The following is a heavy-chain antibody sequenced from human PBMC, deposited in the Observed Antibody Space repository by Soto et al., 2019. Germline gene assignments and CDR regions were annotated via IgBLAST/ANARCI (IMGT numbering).Heavy chain of an antibody. Sequence: SETLSLTCTVSGGSISSSSYFWGWIRQPPGKGLEWIGNIHYRGVTYYNASLKSRVTISVDTSKNQFSLKLSSVTAADSAVYSCARGIGYYFDSWGEGTLVTVSS. V-gene: IGHV4-39*01. J-gene: IGHJ4*02. D-gene: IGHD5-12*01. CDR1: GGSISSSSYF. CDR3: ARGIGYYFDS. CDR2: IHYRGVT.